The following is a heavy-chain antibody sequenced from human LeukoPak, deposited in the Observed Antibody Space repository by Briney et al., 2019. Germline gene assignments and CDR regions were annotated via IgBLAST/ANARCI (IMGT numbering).Heavy chain of an antibody. CDR3: AREGTAAAGKRRSSQFDY. Sequence: GGSLRLSCAASGFTFSSYGRHWVRQAPGKGLEWVAVIWYDGSNKYYADSVKGRFTISRDNSKNTLYLQMNSLRAEDTAVYYCAREGTAAAGKRRSSQFDYWGQGTLVTVSS. V-gene: IGHV3-33*01. D-gene: IGHD6-13*01. CDR2: IWYDGSNK. CDR1: GFTFSSYG. J-gene: IGHJ4*02.